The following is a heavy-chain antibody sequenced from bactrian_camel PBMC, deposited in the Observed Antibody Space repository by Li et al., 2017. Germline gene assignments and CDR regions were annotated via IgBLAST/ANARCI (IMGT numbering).Heavy chain of an antibody. D-gene: IGHD2*01. Sequence: VQLVESGGGLVQPGGSLTLSCAASGFAFSAYWMYWVRQAPGKGLEWVSTVSSGGTSNYADSQKGRFTISRDSAKNMVYLQMNSLKSEDTAVYYCVKGSVGGSWGNAYWGQGTQVTVS. J-gene: IGHJ4*01. CDR3: VKGSVGGSWGNAY. V-gene: IGHV3S1*01. CDR2: VSSGGTS. CDR1: GFAFSAYW.